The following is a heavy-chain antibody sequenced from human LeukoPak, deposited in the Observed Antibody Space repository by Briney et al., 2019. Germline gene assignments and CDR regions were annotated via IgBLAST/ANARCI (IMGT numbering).Heavy chain of an antibody. CDR3: ARDREGLDS. Sequence: ASVKVSCKASGYRFSDYNIHWVRQAPGQGPEGMGWISPNSGDTTYAQKFQGRVTLTSDTSTSTAYMDLRRLTSDDTAVYYCARDREGLDSWGQGTLDTVSS. CDR1: GYRFSDYN. CDR2: ISPNSGDT. J-gene: IGHJ5*01. V-gene: IGHV1-2*02.